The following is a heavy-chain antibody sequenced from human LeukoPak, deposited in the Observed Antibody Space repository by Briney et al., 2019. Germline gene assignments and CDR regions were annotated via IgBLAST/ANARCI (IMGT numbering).Heavy chain of an antibody. CDR1: GFTFSSYG. CDR2: ISYDGSNK. D-gene: IGHD6-13*01. V-gene: IGHV3-30*18. J-gene: IGHJ4*02. CDR3: AKEITEGIFDY. Sequence: QPGRSLRLSCAASGFTFSSYGMHWVRQAPGKGLEWVAVISYDGSNKYYADSVKGRFTISRDNSKNMLYLQMNSLRAEDTAVYYCAKEITEGIFDYWGQGTLVTVSS.